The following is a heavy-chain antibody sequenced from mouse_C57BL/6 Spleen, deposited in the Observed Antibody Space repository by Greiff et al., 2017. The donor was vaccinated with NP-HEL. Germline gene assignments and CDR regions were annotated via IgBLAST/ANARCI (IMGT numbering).Heavy chain of an antibody. J-gene: IGHJ3*01. D-gene: IGHD2-1*01. CDR3: ARDDGNPFAY. Sequence: EVQLVESGPGLVKPSQSLSLTCSVTGYSITSGYYWNWIRQFPGNKLEWMGYISYDGSNNYNPSLKNRISITRDTSKNQFFLKLNSVTTEDTATYYCARDDGNPFAYWGQGTLVTVSA. V-gene: IGHV3-6*01. CDR2: ISYDGSN. CDR1: GYSITSGYY.